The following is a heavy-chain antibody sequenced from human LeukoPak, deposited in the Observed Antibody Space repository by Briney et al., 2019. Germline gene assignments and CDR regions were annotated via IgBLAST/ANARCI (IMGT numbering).Heavy chain of an antibody. CDR2: IYPSDANT. Sequence: ESLLIPCWGAAYSFTSYWIGWVRQMPGKRLEWMGIIYPSDANTRYSPSFQSQATISAEKSIITAYLQWSSLKASDITMYYCARRTGSSGYYSIDYWGQGNLVTVS. CDR3: ARRTGSSGYYSIDY. V-gene: IGHV5-51*01. D-gene: IGHD3-22*01. CDR1: AYSFTSYW. J-gene: IGHJ4*02.